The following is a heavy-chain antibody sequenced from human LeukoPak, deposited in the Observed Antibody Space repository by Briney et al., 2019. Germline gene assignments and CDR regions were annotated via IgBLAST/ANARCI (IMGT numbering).Heavy chain of an antibody. CDR3: VASGITGTTSYYFGY. D-gene: IGHD1-20*01. V-gene: IGHV4-34*01. CDR2: INHSGST. Sequence: SETLSLTCAVYGGSFSGYYWSWIRQPPGKGLEWIGEINHSGSTNYNPSLKSRVTISVDTSKNQFSLKLSSVTAADTAVYYCVASGITGTTSYYFGYWGQGTLVTVSS. J-gene: IGHJ4*02. CDR1: GGSFSGYY.